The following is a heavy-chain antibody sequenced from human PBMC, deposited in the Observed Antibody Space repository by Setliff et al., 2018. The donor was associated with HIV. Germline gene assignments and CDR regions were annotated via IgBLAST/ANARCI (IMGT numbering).Heavy chain of an antibody. CDR2: IGGSGTTT. J-gene: IGHJ4*02. D-gene: IGHD1-7*01. CDR1: GFTFSSYA. Sequence: PGGSLRLSCAASGFTFSSYAITWVRQAPGEGLEWVSSIGGSGTTTYYADSVKGRFTISRDNSKSTLYLEMNTLRAEDTAVYYCATDRGTYWGQGTLVTVSS. CDR3: ATDRGTY. V-gene: IGHV3-23*01.